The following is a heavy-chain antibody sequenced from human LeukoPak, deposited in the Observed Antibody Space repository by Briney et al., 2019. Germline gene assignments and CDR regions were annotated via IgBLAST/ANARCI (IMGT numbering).Heavy chain of an antibody. CDR3: ARDDAEQLVQYYFDY. D-gene: IGHD6-13*01. V-gene: IGHV3-30*03. J-gene: IGHJ4*02. CDR2: ISYDGSNK. CDR1: GFTFSSYG. Sequence: GGSLRLSCAASGFTFSSYGMHWVRQAPGKGLEWVAVISYDGSNKYYADSVKGRFTISRDNSKNTLYLQMNSLRAEDTAVYYCARDDAEQLVQYYFDYWGQGTLVTVSS.